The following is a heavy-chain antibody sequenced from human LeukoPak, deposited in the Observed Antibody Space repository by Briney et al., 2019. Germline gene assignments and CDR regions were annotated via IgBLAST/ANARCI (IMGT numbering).Heavy chain of an antibody. CDR2: ISSSSSYI. CDR1: GFTFSSYS. J-gene: IGHJ5*02. V-gene: IGHV3-21*01. CDR3: ARDSPRGGFDP. Sequence: GGSRTLSCAASGFTFSSYSTNWVRQAPGEGLEWVSSISSSSSYIYYANSVKGRFTISRDNAKTSLYLQMNGLRAEETAVCCCARDSPRGGFDPWGQGTLVTVSS. D-gene: IGHD3-10*01.